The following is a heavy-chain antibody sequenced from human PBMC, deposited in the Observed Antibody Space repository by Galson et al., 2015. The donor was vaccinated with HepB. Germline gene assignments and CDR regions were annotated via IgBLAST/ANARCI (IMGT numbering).Heavy chain of an antibody. V-gene: IGHV3-11*01. Sequence: SLRLSCAASGFTFTDFYMSWIRQAPGEGLEWISYITDSGSTTYYADSAKGRFTISRDIAEKSLYLQMNSLRAEDTAVYYCARTSLGWFDPWGQGTLVTVAS. CDR1: GFTFTDFY. CDR3: ARTSLGWFDP. CDR2: ITDSGSTT. J-gene: IGHJ5*02.